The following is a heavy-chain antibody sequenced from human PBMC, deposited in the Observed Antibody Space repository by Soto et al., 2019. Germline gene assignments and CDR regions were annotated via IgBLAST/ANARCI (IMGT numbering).Heavy chain of an antibody. CDR1: GFTFSGYA. CDR3: AGGGGGYYYYGMDV. D-gene: IGHD3-16*01. J-gene: IGHJ6*02. V-gene: IGHV3-30-3*01. CDR2: ISYDGSSE. Sequence: QVQLVESGGGVVQPGRSLRLSCVASGFTFSGYAMHWVRQAPGKGLEWVTVISYDGSSEYYADSVKGRFTISRDSSKNKVYLEMKSLRAEDTEVYYCAGGGGGYYYYGMDVWGQGTTVTVSS.